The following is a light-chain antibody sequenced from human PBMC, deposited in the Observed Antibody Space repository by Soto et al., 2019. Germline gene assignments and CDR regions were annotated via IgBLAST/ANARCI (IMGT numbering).Light chain of an antibody. CDR1: QGISTY. CDR2: KAS. Sequence: DTQMAQYPSSLSASVGDRVTITCRASQGISTYLNWYQQKPGKAPKLLIYKASTLKSGVPSRFSGSGSGTESTLTFSSLMPDDLATYYCQHYNSYSEAFGQGTKVDIK. CDR3: QHYNSYSEA. V-gene: IGKV1-5*03. J-gene: IGKJ1*01.